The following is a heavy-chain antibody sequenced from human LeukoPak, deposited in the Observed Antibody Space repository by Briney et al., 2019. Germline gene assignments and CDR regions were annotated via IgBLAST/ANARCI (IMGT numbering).Heavy chain of an antibody. J-gene: IGHJ6*02. CDR3: ARSIAVAGDYYYYGMDV. V-gene: IGHV1-69*04. D-gene: IGHD6-19*01. CDR2: IIPILGIA. CDR1: GGTFSSYA. Sequence: ASVKVSCKASGGTFSSYAISWVRQAPGQGLEWMGRIIPILGIANYAQKFRGRVTITADKSTSIAYMELSSLRSEDTAVYYCARSIAVAGDYYYYGMDVWGQGTTVTVSS.